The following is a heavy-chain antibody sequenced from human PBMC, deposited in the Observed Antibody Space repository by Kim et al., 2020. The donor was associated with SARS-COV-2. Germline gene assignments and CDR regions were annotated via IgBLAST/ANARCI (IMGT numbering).Heavy chain of an antibody. D-gene: IGHD6-19*01. V-gene: IGHV4-34*01. J-gene: IGHJ6*02. CDR3: ARGQWLGYYYYYGMDV. Sequence: YLKSRVTISVDTSKNQFSLKLSSVTAADTAVYYCARGQWLGYYYYYGMDVWGQGTTVTVSS.